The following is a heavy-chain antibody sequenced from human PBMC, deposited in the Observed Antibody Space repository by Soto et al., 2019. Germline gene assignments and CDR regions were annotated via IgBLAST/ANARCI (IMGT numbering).Heavy chain of an antibody. CDR1: GFTFSNYG. Sequence: QVQLVESGGGVVQPGRSLRLSCAASGFTFSNYGMHWVRQAPGKGLEWVAVIGYDGGNKYYADSVKGRFTISRDNSKNKLYLQMNTLRAEDTAVYYFARGGGSNNLNGFDPWGQGTLVTVSS. CDR3: ARGGGSNNLNGFDP. D-gene: IGHD3-16*01. J-gene: IGHJ5*02. CDR2: IGYDGGNK. V-gene: IGHV3-33*01.